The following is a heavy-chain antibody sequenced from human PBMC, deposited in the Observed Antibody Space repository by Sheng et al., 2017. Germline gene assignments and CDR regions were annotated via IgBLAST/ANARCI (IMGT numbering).Heavy chain of an antibody. J-gene: IGHJ3*02. CDR3: ARAYGWYSGSSDAFDI. V-gene: IGHV3-11*05. CDR1: GFTFSDYY. D-gene: IGHD1-26*01. Sequence: QVQLVESGGGLVKPGGSLRLSCAASGFTFSDYYMSWIRQAPGKGLEWVSYISSSSSYTNYADSVKGRFTISRDNAKNSLYLQMNSLRAEDTAVYYCARAYGWYSGSSDAFDIWGQGTMVTVSS. CDR2: ISSSSSYT.